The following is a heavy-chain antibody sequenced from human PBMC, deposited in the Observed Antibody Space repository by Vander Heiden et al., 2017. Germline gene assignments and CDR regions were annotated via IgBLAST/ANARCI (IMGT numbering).Heavy chain of an antibody. CDR2: VWYDGGAK. CDR3: ARHQGYYDMDY. D-gene: IGHD3-16*01. Sequence: QVQVVDSGGGVVQPGRSLRLSCSASGFTFSRHGRHWVRQAPGKGLEWVATVWYDGGAKYYADSVKGRFSVSKDNSKNMVFLQMNSLRVDDTGVYYCARHQGYYDMDYWGQGTRVTVSS. V-gene: IGHV3-33*01. J-gene: IGHJ4*02. CDR1: GFTFSRHG.